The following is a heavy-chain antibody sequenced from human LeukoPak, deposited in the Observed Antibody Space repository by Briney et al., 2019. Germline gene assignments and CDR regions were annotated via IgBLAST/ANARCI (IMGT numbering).Heavy chain of an antibody. CDR1: GGSISIYY. CDR2: IYYSGST. V-gene: IGHV4-59*08. Sequence: KRAETLSLTCTVSGGSISIYYWSWIRQPPGEGLEWIGYIYYSGSTNYNPSLKSRVTISVDKSKTQFALKLSSVTAGDTAVYYCARHSRWYYFDYWGQGTLVTVSS. J-gene: IGHJ4*02. CDR3: ARHSRWYYFDY.